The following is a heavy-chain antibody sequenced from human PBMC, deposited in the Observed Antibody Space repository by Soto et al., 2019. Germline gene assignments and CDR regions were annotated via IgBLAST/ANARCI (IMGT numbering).Heavy chain of an antibody. J-gene: IGHJ5*02. CDR1: GGSISSGGYS. V-gene: IGHV4-31*11. CDR3: ARGPPIVVVPATNFDP. CDR2: IYYSGST. D-gene: IGHD2-2*01. Sequence: SETLSLTCAVSGGSISSGGYSWSWIRQPPGKGLEWIGYIYYSGSTYYNPSLKSRVTISVDTSKNQFSLKLSSVTAADTAVYYCARGPPIVVVPATNFDPWGQGTLVTVSS.